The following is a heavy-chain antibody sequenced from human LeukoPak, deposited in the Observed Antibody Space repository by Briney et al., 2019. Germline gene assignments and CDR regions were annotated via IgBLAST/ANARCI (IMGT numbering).Heavy chain of an antibody. CDR3: ARVRDNACDY. Sequence: APVTVSCKTSGYMVSDYYMHWVRQAPGQGLEWMGWLRGDTGDTDSPQKFKGRVTMTRDTATNTAYMQLSRLTYDDTAMYFCARVRDNACDYWGQGTLVTVSS. CDR2: LRGDTGDT. D-gene: IGHD2-2*01. CDR1: GYMVSDYY. J-gene: IGHJ4*02. V-gene: IGHV1-2*02.